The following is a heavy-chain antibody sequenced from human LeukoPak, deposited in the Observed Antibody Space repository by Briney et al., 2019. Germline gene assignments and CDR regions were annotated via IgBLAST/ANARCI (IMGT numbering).Heavy chain of an antibody. V-gene: IGHV3-74*01. D-gene: IGHD3-10*01. J-gene: IGHJ4*02. CDR3: TRDVVLGSGSCSS. CDR1: GFTFRSSR. Sequence: GGSLRLSCAASGFTFRSSRMHWVRHAPGEGLVWGSRIRGVGIETHYADSVKGRFTISRDNAKNTLCLRKYTVRAEDTAVYYCTRDVVLGSGSCSSWGQGTLVTVSS. CDR2: IRGVGIET.